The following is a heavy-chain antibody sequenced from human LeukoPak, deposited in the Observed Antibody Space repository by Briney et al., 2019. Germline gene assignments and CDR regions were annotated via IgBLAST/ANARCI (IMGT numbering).Heavy chain of an antibody. V-gene: IGHV3-7*03. CDR2: IKQDGSEK. CDR3: ARAGLPSGSNFYYYYLDV. J-gene: IGHJ6*03. D-gene: IGHD6-19*01. CDR1: GFTFSSYW. Sequence: GGSLRLSCAASGFTFSSYWMSWVRQAPGKGLEWVANIKQDGSEKYYVDSVKGRFTISRDNAKNSLYLQMNSLRSEDTAVYYCARAGLPSGSNFYYYYLDVWGKGTTVTVSS.